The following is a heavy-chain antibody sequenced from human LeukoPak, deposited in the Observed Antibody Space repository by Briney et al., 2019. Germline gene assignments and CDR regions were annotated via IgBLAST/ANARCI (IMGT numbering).Heavy chain of an antibody. CDR2: ISSDGSNK. Sequence: GGSLRLSCVGSGFTFSRYWLNWVRQAPGKGLEWVAVISSDGSNKYYADSVKGRFSISRDNSKNTLYMQMNSLRAEDTAVYYCARGVGSGAAIVFGYFDYWGQGTLVTVSS. D-gene: IGHD2-2*01. J-gene: IGHJ4*02. CDR3: ARGVGSGAAIVFGYFDY. CDR1: GFTFSRYW. V-gene: IGHV3-30-3*01.